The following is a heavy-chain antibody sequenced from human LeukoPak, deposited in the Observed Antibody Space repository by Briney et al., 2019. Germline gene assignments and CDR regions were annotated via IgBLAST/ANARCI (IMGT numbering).Heavy chain of an antibody. V-gene: IGHV3-23*01. D-gene: IGHD6-25*01. CDR3: ARRITAASTYYFDY. Sequence: GGSLRLSCVASGFTFSNHAMNWVRQAPGKGLEWVSSISANGINTYYADSVKGRFTISRDNSKNTLYLQMSSLRAEDAAVYYCARRITAASTYYFDYWGQGTLVPVSS. J-gene: IGHJ4*02. CDR2: ISANGINT. CDR1: GFTFSNHA.